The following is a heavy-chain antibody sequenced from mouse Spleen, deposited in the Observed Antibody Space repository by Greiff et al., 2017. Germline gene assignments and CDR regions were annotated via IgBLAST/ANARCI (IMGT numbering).Heavy chain of an antibody. CDR1: GYTFTSYT. V-gene: IGHV1-4*01. D-gene: IGHD2-1*01. CDR3: ARYYGNSAYAMDY. CDR2: INPSSGYT. Sequence: QVQLKESGAELARPGASVKMSCKASGYTFTSYTMHWVKQRPGQGLEWIGYINPSSGYTKYNQKFKDKATLTADKSSSTAYMQLSSLTSEDSAVYYCARYYGNSAYAMDYWGQGTSVTVSS. J-gene: IGHJ4*01.